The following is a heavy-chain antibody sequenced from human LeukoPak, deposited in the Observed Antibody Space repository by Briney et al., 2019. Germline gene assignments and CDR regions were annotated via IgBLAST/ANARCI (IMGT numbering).Heavy chain of an antibody. CDR3: ATQKGSSGYYYYYYGMDV. CDR1: GYTLTELS. J-gene: IGHJ6*02. Sequence: ASVKVSCKVSGYTLTELSMHWVRQAPGKGLEWMGGFDPEDGETIYAQKFQGRVTMTEDTSTDTAYMELSSLRSEDTAVYYCATQKGSSGYYYYYYGMDVWGQGTTVTVSS. CDR2: FDPEDGET. V-gene: IGHV1-24*01. D-gene: IGHD3-22*01.